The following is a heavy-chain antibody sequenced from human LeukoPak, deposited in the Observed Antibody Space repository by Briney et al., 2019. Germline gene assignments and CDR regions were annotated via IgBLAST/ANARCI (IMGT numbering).Heavy chain of an antibody. Sequence: SETLSLTCTVSGGSISSYYWSWIRQPPGKGLEWIGYIYYSGSTNYNPSLKSRVTISVDTSKNQFSLKLSSVTAADMAVYYCARGRGNWNDLYFDYWGQGTLVTVSS. D-gene: IGHD1-1*01. CDR3: ARGRGNWNDLYFDY. CDR1: GGSISSYY. V-gene: IGHV4-59*01. CDR2: IYYSGST. J-gene: IGHJ4*02.